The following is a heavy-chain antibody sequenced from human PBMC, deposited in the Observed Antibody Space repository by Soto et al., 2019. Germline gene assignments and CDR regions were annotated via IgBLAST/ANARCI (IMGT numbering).Heavy chain of an antibody. CDR3: ARGGYCSIISCYRYDY. J-gene: IGHJ4*02. V-gene: IGHV4-4*02. CDR2: IYHSGST. D-gene: IGHD2-2*01. Sequence: QVQLQESGPGLVKPSGTLSLTCAVSSGSISSSNWWSWVRQPPGKGLEWIGEIYHSGSTNYNPSLKSLVTISVDKSKNQFALNLSSVTAADTAVYYCARGGYCSIISCYRYDYWGQGTLVTVSS. CDR1: SGSISSSNW.